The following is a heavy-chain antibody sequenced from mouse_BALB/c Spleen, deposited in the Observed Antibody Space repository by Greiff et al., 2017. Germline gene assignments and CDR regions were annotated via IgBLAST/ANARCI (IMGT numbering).Heavy chain of an antibody. CDR2: ISYSGST. Sequence: DVQLQESGPGLVKPSQSLSLTCTVTGYSITSDYAWNWIRQFPGNKLEWMGYISYSGSTSYNPSLKSRISITRDTSKNQFFLQLNSVTTEDTATYYWARWGRYDVRYAMDYWGQGTSVTVSS. V-gene: IGHV3-2*02. CDR1: GYSITSDYA. CDR3: ARWGRYDVRYAMDY. D-gene: IGHD2-14*01. J-gene: IGHJ4*01.